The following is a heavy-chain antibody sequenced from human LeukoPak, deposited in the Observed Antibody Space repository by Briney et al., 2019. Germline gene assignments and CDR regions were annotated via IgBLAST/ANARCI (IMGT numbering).Heavy chain of an antibody. V-gene: IGHV3-23*01. CDR2: INGSGGST. CDR1: GFTFSSYA. J-gene: IGHJ6*02. D-gene: IGHD3-9*01. CDR3: AKVGSNYDILTGLDYYYGMDV. Sequence: PGGSLRLSCAASGFTFSSYAMSWVRQAPGKGLEWVSAINGSGGSTYYADSVKGQFTISRDNSKNTLYLQINSLRAEDTAVYYCAKVGSNYDILTGLDYYYGMDVWGQGTTVTVSS.